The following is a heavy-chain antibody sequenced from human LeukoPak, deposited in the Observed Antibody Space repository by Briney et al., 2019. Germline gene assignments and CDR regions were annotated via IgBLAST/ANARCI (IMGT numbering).Heavy chain of an antibody. CDR2: INPNSGGT. V-gene: IGHV1-2*02. CDR1: GYTFTGYY. CDR3: ARSIAAAGRRVDY. J-gene: IGHJ4*02. Sequence: ASVKVSCKASGYTFTGYYMHWVRQAPGQGLEGMGWINPNSGGTNYAQKFQGRVTMTRDTSISTAYMELSRLRSDDTAVYYCARSIAAAGRRVDYWGQGTLVTVSS. D-gene: IGHD6-13*01.